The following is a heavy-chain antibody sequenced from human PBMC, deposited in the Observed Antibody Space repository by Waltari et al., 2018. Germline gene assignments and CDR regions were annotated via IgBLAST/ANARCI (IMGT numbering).Heavy chain of an antibody. CDR3: TRDVPHQYFDS. V-gene: IGHV3-7*01. CDR2: INTDGSEK. J-gene: IGHJ4*02. Sequence: EVQLVESGGGLVQPGGSLRLSCAASGFPFSIYWMTWVRQAPGKGLECVAMINTDGSEKNYVESVKGRFTISRDNARNTLYLQMNSLTVEDTAVYYCTRDVPHQYFDSWGQGTLVTVSS. D-gene: IGHD2-2*01. CDR1: GFPFSIYW.